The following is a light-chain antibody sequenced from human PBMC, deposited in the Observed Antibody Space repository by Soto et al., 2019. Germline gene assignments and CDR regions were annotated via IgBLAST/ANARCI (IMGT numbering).Light chain of an antibody. J-gene: IGLJ1*01. CDR2: EVG. V-gene: IGLV2-14*01. CDR3: SSYTSSTTRV. Sequence: QSALTQPASVSGSPGQSITISCTGTSSDVGGYNYVSWYQQHPGKAPKLMIYEVGNRPSGVSNRFSASKSGNTASLTISGLQAEDEADYYCSSYTSSTTRVFGTGTKVTV. CDR1: SSDVGGYNY.